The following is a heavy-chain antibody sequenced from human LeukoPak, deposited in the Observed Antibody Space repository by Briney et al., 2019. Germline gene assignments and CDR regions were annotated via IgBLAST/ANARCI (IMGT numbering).Heavy chain of an antibody. CDR3: ARDSPIGMGYYYGMDV. Sequence: SETLSLICTVSGGSVSSGNYYWSWLRQPPGKGLEWIGCIYYSGSTNYNPSLNSRVTISVDTSKNRFSLKLSSVTAADTAVYYCARDSPIGMGYYYGMDVWGQGTTVTVSS. CDR2: IYYSGST. V-gene: IGHV4-61*01. CDR1: GGSVSSGNYY. D-gene: IGHD1-26*01. J-gene: IGHJ6*02.